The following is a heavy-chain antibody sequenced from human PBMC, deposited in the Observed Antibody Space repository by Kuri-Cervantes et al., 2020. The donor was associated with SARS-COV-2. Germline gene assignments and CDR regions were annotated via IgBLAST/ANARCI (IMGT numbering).Heavy chain of an antibody. CDR3: ARDSASITIFGVVTRYGMDV. V-gene: IGHV4-30-4*01. CDR1: GDSITNNNYY. D-gene: IGHD3-3*01. Sequence: SETLSLTCTVSGDSITNNNYYWGWIRQPPGKGLEWIGYIYYSGSTYYNPSLKSRVTISVDTSKNQFSLKLSSVTAADTAVYYCARDSASITIFGVVTRYGMDVWGQGTTVTVSS. CDR2: IYYSGST. J-gene: IGHJ6*02.